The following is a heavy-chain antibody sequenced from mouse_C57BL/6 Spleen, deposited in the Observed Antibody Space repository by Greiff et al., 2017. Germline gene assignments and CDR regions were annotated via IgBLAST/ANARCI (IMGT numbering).Heavy chain of an antibody. CDR3: ARGLSGTRYYAMDY. CDR2: INPNYGTT. V-gene: IGHV1-39*01. D-gene: IGHD4-1*01. J-gene: IGHJ4*01. CDR1: GYSFTDYN. Sequence: VQLKQSGPELVKPGASVKISCKASGYSFTDYNMNWVKQSNGKSLEWIGVINPNYGTTSYNQKFKGKATLTVDQSSSTAYMQLNSLTSEDSAVYYCARGLSGTRYYAMDYWGQGTSVTVSS.